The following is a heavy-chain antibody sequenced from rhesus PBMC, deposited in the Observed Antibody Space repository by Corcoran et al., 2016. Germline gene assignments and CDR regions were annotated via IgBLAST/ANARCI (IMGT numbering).Heavy chain of an antibody. D-gene: IGHD3-16*01. J-gene: IGHJ4*01. Sequence: QVTLKESGPALVKPTQTLTLTCTFSGFSISTSGMGVGWIRQPPGKALEWLALIYWDDDKYYSTSLKSRLTISKDTSRNQVVLTVTNMDPVDTATYYCARSFFYTGSYFDYWGQGVLVTVSS. V-gene: IGHV2-174*01. CDR2: IYWDDDK. CDR3: ARSFFYTGSYFDY. CDR1: GFSISTSGMG.